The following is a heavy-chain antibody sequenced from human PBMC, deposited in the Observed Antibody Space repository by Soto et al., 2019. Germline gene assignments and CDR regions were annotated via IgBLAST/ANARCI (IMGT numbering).Heavy chain of an antibody. CDR3: ARDLGITMIGTGFDY. J-gene: IGHJ4*02. CDR1: GCSISSYY. CDR2: IYTSGST. V-gene: IGHV4-4*07. Sequence: PSETLSLTCPFSGCSISSYYWSWIRQPAGKGLEWIGRIYTSGSTNYNPSLKSRVTMSVDTSKNQFSLKLSSVTAADTAVYYCARDLGITMIGTGFDYWGQGTLVTVSS. D-gene: IGHD3-22*01.